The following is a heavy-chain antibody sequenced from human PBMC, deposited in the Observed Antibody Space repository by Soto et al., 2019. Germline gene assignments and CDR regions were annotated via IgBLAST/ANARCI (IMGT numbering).Heavy chain of an antibody. J-gene: IGHJ4*02. CDR1: GFTFDDYA. D-gene: IGHD6-13*01. V-gene: IGHV3-9*01. CDR2: ISWNSGSI. Sequence: GGSLRLSCAASGFTFDDYAMHWVRQAPGKGLEWVSGISWNSGSIGYADSVKGRLTIARDNAKNSLYLQRNSLRAEDTALYYCAKQQLGDYFDYWGQGTRVTVSS. CDR3: AKQQLGDYFDY.